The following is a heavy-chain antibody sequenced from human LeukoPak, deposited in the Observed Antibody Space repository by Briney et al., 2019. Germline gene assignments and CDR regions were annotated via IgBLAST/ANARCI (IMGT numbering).Heavy chain of an antibody. CDR3: ARARIQLWSAYYYYYMDV. Sequence: SQTLSPTCTVSGGSISSGSYYWSWIRQPAGKGLEWIGRIYTSGSTNYNPSLKGRVTISVDTSKNQFSLKLSSVTAADTAVYYCARARIQLWSAYYYYYMDVWGKGTTVTVSS. V-gene: IGHV4-61*02. D-gene: IGHD5-18*01. CDR2: IYTSGST. CDR1: GGSISSGSYY. J-gene: IGHJ6*03.